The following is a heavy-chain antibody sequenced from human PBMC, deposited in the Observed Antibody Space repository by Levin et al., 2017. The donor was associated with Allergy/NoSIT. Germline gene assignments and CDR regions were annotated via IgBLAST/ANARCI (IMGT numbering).Heavy chain of an antibody. CDR2: IFSNDEK. CDR1: GFSLSNARMG. V-gene: IGHV2-26*01. Sequence: SGPTLVKPTETLTLTCTVSGFSLSNARMGVSWIRQPPGKALEWLAHIFSNDEKSYSTSLKSRLTISKDTSKSQVVLTMTNMDPVDTATYYCARTYYDYVWGSYRPRYYFDYWGQGTLVTVSS. J-gene: IGHJ4*02. D-gene: IGHD3-16*02. CDR3: ARTYYDYVWGSYRPRYYFDY.